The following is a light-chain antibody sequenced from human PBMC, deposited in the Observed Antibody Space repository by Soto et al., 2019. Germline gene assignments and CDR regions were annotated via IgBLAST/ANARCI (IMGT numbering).Light chain of an antibody. CDR1: KNDIGVYDF. CDR3: KSYAGSNTYV. CDR2: EVV. J-gene: IGLJ1*01. Sequence: QSVLTQPPSASGSPGQSVTISCTGTKNDIGVYDFVSWYQHHPGKAPRLIIYEVVQRPSGVPDRFSGSKSGNTDSLTVSGLQAADEGDYFCKSYAGSNTYVFGSGTKVTVL. V-gene: IGLV2-8*01.